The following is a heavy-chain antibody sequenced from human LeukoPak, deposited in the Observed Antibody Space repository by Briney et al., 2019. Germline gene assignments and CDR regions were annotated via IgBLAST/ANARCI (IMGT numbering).Heavy chain of an antibody. CDR1: GGSISSYY. D-gene: IGHD6-6*01. Sequence: SETLSLTCAVSGGSISSYYWSWIRQPPGKGLEWIGYIYYSGSTYYNPSLKSRVTISVDTSKNQFSLKLSSVTAADTAVYYCARGYSSSSPFDYWGQGTLVTVFS. V-gene: IGHV4-30-4*08. CDR2: IYYSGST. J-gene: IGHJ4*02. CDR3: ARGYSSSSPFDY.